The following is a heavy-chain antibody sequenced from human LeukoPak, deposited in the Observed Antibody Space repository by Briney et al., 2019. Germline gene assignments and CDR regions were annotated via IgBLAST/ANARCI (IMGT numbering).Heavy chain of an antibody. D-gene: IGHD2/OR15-2a*01. J-gene: IGHJ4*02. CDR2: LSYTGKT. CDR1: GASVSTPH. CDR3: SEGYFEPFDH. V-gene: IGHV4-59*02. Sequence: PSETLSLTCVVSGASVSTPHWNWIRQLPGKGLEWISCLSYTGKTDYNPSLASRVTISLGTSKNQVSLKLRSVTAADTAVYYCSEGYFEPFDHWGQGTLVTVSS.